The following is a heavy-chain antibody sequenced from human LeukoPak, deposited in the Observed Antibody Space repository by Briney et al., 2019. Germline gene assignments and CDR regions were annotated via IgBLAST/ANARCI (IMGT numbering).Heavy chain of an antibody. D-gene: IGHD3-10*01. CDR3: ARTNMVRYDMDV. V-gene: IGHV4-39*07. J-gene: IGHJ6*02. CDR2: IYYSGST. Sequence: SETLSLTCTVSGGSISSYYWGWIRQPPGKGLEWIGSIYYSGSTYYNPSLKSRVTISVDTSRNQFSLKLSSVTAADTAVYYCARTNMVRYDMDVWGQGTTVTVSS. CDR1: GGSISSYY.